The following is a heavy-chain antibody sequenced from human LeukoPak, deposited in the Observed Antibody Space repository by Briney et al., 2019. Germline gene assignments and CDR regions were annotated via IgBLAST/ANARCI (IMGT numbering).Heavy chain of an antibody. CDR2: IYYSGST. D-gene: IGHD3-16*01. CDR1: GGSISIYY. Sequence: SETLSLTRTVSGGSISIYYWSWIRQPPGKGLEFIGHIYYSGSTNYNPSLKSRVTISVDTSKNQFSLKLSSVTAADTAVYYCAGGSGNSFDYWGQGTLVTVSS. CDR3: AGGSGNSFDY. V-gene: IGHV4-59*01. J-gene: IGHJ4*02.